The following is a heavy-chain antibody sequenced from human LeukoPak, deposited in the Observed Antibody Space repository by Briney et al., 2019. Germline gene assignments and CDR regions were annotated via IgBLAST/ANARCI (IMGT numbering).Heavy chain of an antibody. J-gene: IGHJ3*02. CDR1: GGTFSSYA. V-gene: IGHV1-69*05. CDR2: IIPIFGTA. CDR3: ARDKPYGYNEYDAFDI. D-gene: IGHD5-24*01. Sequence: SVKVSCKASGGTFSSYAISWVRQAPGQGLEWMGGIIPIFGTANYAQKFQGRVTITTDESTSTAYMELSSLRSEDTAVYYCARDKPYGYNEYDAFDIWGQGTMVTVSS.